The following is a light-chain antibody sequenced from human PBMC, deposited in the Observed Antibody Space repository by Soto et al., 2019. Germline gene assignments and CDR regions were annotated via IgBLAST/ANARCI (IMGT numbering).Light chain of an antibody. J-gene: IGLJ2*01. V-gene: IGLV1-40*01. CDR1: SSNIGAGYD. Sequence: QSVLTQPPSVSGAPGQRVTISCTGSSSNIGAGYDVHWYQQLPGTAPKLLIYGNSNRPSGVPDRFSGSKSGTSASLAITGLQAELEADYYCQSYDSSLSGSDVVFGGGTKLTVL. CDR2: GNS. CDR3: QSYDSSLSGSDVV.